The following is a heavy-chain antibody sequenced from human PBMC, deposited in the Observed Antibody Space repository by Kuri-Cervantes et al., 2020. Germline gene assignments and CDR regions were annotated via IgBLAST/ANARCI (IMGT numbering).Heavy chain of an antibody. J-gene: IGHJ5*02. Sequence: GGSLRLSCAASGFTFRRFEMNWVRQPPGKGLEWVSYISSSGSIIYYADSVKGRFIISRDNSKNTLYLEMNSLRAEDTAVYYCAKDRGDYARYPRFDPWGQGTLVTVSS. CDR1: GFTFRRFE. CDR3: AKDRGDYARYPRFDP. CDR2: ISSSGSII. D-gene: IGHD4-17*01. V-gene: IGHV3-48*03.